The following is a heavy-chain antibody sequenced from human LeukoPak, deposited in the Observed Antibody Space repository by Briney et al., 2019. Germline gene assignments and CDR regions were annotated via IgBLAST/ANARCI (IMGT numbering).Heavy chain of an antibody. J-gene: IGHJ4*02. V-gene: IGHV3-20*04. CDR1: GFMFDDYG. Sequence: GGSLRLSCAASGFMFDDYGMSWVRQAPGKGLEWVPGINWNGGRTGYADSVKGRFTISRDNSKNTLYLQMNSLRAEDTALYFCARDQSAVVTAITYWGQGTLVTVSS. CDR2: INWNGGRT. D-gene: IGHD2-21*02. CDR3: ARDQSAVVTAITY.